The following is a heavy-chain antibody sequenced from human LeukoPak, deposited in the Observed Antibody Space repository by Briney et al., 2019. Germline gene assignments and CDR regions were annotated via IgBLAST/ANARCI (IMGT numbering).Heavy chain of an antibody. CDR3: ARDVNSSGYSAFGY. J-gene: IGHJ4*02. CDR2: ISNSGRNT. Sequence: PGGSLRLSCAASGFTFSSYTMSWVRQAPGKGLEWVSTISNSGRNTFYTDSVKGRFTISRDKSKNTLYLQMNSLRSDDTAVYYCARDVNSSGYSAFGYWGQGTLVTVSS. D-gene: IGHD6-19*01. V-gene: IGHV3-23*01. CDR1: GFTFSSYT.